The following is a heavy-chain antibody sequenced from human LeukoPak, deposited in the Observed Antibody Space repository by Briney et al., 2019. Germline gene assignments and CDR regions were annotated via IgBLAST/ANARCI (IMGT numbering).Heavy chain of an antibody. CDR2: LSSGTTTR. Sequence: GGSLRLSCAASGFIFSTYNMNWVRQAPGKGLEWVSYLSSGTTTRYYADSVEGRFTISRDNAKNSLYLQMNSLRAEDTAVYYCARESGSYYSFDFWGQGTLVTVSS. J-gene: IGHJ4*02. V-gene: IGHV3-48*04. D-gene: IGHD1-26*01. CDR3: ARESGSYYSFDF. CDR1: GFIFSTYN.